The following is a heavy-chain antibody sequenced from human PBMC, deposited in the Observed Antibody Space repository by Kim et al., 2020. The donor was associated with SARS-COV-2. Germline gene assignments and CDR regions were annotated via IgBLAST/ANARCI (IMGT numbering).Heavy chain of an antibody. D-gene: IGHD6-13*01. CDR3: ARDPPNSSSWSNWFDP. V-gene: IGHV3-21*01. Sequence: SVKGRYTITRDNAKNSHYLQMNRLRADDTAVYYCARDPPNSSSWSNWFDPWGQGTLVTVSS. J-gene: IGHJ5*02.